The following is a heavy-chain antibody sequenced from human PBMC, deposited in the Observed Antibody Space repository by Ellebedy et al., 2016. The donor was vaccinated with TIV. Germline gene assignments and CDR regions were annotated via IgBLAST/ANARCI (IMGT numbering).Heavy chain of an antibody. V-gene: IGHV3-30-3*01. Sequence: GGSLRLXXAASGFTFSSYAMHWVRQAPGKGLEWVAVISYDGSNKYYADSVKGRFTISRDNSKNTLYLQMNSLRAEDTAVYYCARDATFPGSYYYYYMDVWGKGTTVTVSS. CDR1: GFTFSSYA. J-gene: IGHJ6*03. CDR2: ISYDGSNK. CDR3: ARDATFPGSYYYYYMDV. D-gene: IGHD1-26*01.